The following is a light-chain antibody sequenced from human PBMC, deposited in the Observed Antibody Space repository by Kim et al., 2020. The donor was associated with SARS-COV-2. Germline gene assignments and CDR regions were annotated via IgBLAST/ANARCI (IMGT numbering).Light chain of an antibody. Sequence: EIVLTQSPGTLSLSPGERATLSCRASQYISTGYLAWYQQKPGQAPRLLIHAASSRATGIPDRFSGRGSGTDFTLTISRLEPEDFAVYYCQQHGNSLFTFGTGTKVDIK. CDR2: AAS. J-gene: IGKJ3*01. V-gene: IGKV3-20*01. CDR3: QQHGNSLFT. CDR1: QYISTGY.